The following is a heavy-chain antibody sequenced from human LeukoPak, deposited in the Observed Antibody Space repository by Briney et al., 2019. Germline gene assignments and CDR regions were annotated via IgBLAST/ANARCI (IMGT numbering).Heavy chain of an antibody. CDR1: GFTFTNAW. D-gene: IGHD1-26*01. CDR2: INHSGST. V-gene: IGHV4-34*01. Sequence: PGGSLRLSCAASGFTFTNAWMNWVRQPPGKGLEWIGEINHSGSTNYNPSLKSRVTISVDTSKNQFSLKLSSVTAADTAVYYCARGLVGATAKNDYWGQGTLVTVSS. CDR3: ARGLVGATAKNDY. J-gene: IGHJ4*02.